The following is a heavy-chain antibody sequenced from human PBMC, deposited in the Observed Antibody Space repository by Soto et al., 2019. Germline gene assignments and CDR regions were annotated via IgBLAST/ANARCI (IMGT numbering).Heavy chain of an antibody. Sequence: SETLSLTCTVSGGSISDYYWTWIRQPPGKGLEWIGYVYYSGGTYYNPSLKSRVTISVDTSKNQFSLKLSSVTAADTAVYYCARGSYYYDSSGYYHDWGQGTLVPVSS. V-gene: IGHV4-59*08. D-gene: IGHD3-22*01. J-gene: IGHJ4*02. CDR2: VYYSGGT. CDR3: ARGSYYYDSSGYYHD. CDR1: GGSISDYY.